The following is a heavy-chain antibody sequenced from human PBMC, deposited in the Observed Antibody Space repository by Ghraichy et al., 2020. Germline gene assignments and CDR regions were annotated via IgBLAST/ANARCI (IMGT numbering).Heavy chain of an antibody. D-gene: IGHD3-22*01. CDR3: ARGYYDSSGYSSPFDY. CDR1: GGSISSDY. J-gene: IGHJ4*02. Sequence: SETLSLTCTVSGGSISSDYWSWIRQPPGKGLEWIGYIFYTGSTNFNPSLKSRVTISVDTSKNQFSLRLTSVTAADTAVYYCARGYYDSSGYSSPFDYWGQGTLVTVSS. V-gene: IGHV4-59*01. CDR2: IFYTGST.